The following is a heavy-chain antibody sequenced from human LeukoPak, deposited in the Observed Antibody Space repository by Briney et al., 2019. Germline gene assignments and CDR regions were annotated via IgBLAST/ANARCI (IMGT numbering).Heavy chain of an antibody. J-gene: IGHJ4*02. V-gene: IGHV4-39*07. D-gene: IGHD6-13*01. CDR2: IYYSGST. CDR1: GGSISSSSYY. CDR3: ARGGSSSWQDENYFDY. Sequence: PSETLSLTCTVSGGSISSSSYYWGWIRQPPGKGLEWIGSIYYSGSTYYNPSLKSRVTISVDTSKNQFSLKLSSVTAADTAVYYCARGGSSSWQDENYFDYWGQGTLVTVSS.